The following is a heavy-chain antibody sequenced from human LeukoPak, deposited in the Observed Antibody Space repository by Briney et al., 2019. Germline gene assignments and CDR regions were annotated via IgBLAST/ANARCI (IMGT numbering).Heavy chain of an antibody. CDR2: IYTSGST. Sequence: SETLSLTCTVSGGSISSGSYWNWIRQPAGKGLEWIGRIYTSGSTNYNPSLKSRATMSVDTSKNQFSLKLSSVTAADTAVYYCARTKRDGFGELLSYYYYYMDVWGKGTTVTVSS. CDR3: ARTKRDGFGELLSYYYYYMDV. J-gene: IGHJ6*03. V-gene: IGHV4-61*02. CDR1: GGSISSGSY. D-gene: IGHD3-10*01.